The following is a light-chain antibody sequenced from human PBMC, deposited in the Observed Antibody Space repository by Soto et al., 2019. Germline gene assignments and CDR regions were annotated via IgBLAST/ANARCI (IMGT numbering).Light chain of an antibody. V-gene: IGLV1-51*01. Sequence: QSVLTQPPSVSAAPGQKVTISCSGSSSSIGDNYVSWFQQLPGTAPKLLIYDNDKRPSGIPDRFSGSKSGTSATLGITGLQTGDEADYYCGTWDNSRSDPYVFGTGTKLTVL. CDR1: SSSIGDNY. CDR2: DND. CDR3: GTWDNSRSDPYV. J-gene: IGLJ1*01.